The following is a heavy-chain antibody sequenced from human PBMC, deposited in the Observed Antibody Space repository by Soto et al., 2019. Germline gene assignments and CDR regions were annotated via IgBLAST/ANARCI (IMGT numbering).Heavy chain of an antibody. CDR3: ARVRVATTFAYYYYGMDV. V-gene: IGHV1-46*01. CDR1: GYTFTSYY. CDR2: INPSGGST. D-gene: IGHD5-12*01. Sequence: ASVKVSCKASGYTFTSYYMHWVRQAPGQGLEWMGIINPSGGSTSYAQKFQGRVTMTRDTSTSTVYMELSSLRSEDTAVYYCARVRVATTFAYYYYGMDVWGQGTTVTVSS. J-gene: IGHJ6*02.